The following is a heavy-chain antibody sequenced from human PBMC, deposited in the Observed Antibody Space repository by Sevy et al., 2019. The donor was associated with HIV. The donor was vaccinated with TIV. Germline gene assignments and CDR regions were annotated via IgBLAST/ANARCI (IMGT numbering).Heavy chain of an antibody. D-gene: IGHD1-7*01. Sequence: GGSLRLSCAASGFTFSKYWMGWVRQAPGKGLEWVANIKQDAGQKYYVDSVKGRFTISRDNAKNSLYLQMNSLRAEDTAAYFCARDDANYYFHFWGQGTLVTVSS. CDR3: ARDDANYYFHF. CDR1: GFTFSKYW. J-gene: IGHJ4*02. V-gene: IGHV3-7*01. CDR2: IKQDAGQK.